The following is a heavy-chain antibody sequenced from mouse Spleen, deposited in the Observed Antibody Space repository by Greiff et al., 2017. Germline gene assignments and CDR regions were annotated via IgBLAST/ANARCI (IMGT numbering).Heavy chain of an antibody. V-gene: IGHV1-54*01. CDR2: INPGSGGT. CDR1: GYAFTNYL. J-gene: IGHJ4*01. Sequence: QVQLQQSGAELVRPGTSVKVSCKASGYAFTNYLIEWVKQRPGQGLEWIGVINPGSGGTNYNEKFKGKATLTADKSSSTAYMQLSSLTSEDSAVYFCARSITTAPYYYAMDYWGQGTSVTVSS. D-gene: IGHD1-2*01. CDR3: ARSITTAPYYYAMDY.